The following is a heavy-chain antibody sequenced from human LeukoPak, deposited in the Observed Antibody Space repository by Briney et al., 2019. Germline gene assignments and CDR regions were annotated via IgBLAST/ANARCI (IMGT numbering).Heavy chain of an antibody. J-gene: IGHJ4*02. Sequence: GGSLRLSCAASGFTFSDYYMSWIRQAPGKGLEWVSYISSSSGHTNYAGSVQGRFTISRDNAKNSLYLQMNSLRAEDTAVYYCAKFCSGGNCFESWGQGTLVTVSS. D-gene: IGHD4-23*01. CDR3: AKFCSGGNCFES. CDR2: ISSSSGHT. V-gene: IGHV3-11*06. CDR1: GFTFSDYY.